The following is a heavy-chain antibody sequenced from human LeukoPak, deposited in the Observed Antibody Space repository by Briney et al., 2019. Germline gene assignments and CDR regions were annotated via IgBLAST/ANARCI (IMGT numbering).Heavy chain of an antibody. J-gene: IGHJ4*02. CDR1: GYTFTIYG. Sequence: SVKVSCKASGYTFTIYGISWVRQAPGQGLEWMGGIIPIFGTANYAQKFQGRVTITADESTSTAYMELSSLRSEDTAVYYCARCGSGGSCPFDYWGQGTLVTVSS. V-gene: IGHV1-69*13. D-gene: IGHD2-15*01. CDR3: ARCGSGGSCPFDY. CDR2: IIPIFGTA.